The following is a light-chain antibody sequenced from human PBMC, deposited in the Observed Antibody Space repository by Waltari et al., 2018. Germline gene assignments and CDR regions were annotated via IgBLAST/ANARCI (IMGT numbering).Light chain of an antibody. Sequence: DIQMTQSPSSLSASVGERVTITCRASQSISSYLNWYQQKPGKAPKLLIYAASSLQSGVPSRFSGSGSGTDFTLTISSLQPEDFATYYCQQSYSTPLFGGGTKVEIK. CDR3: QQSYSTPL. J-gene: IGKJ4*01. CDR2: AAS. CDR1: QSISSY. V-gene: IGKV1-39*01.